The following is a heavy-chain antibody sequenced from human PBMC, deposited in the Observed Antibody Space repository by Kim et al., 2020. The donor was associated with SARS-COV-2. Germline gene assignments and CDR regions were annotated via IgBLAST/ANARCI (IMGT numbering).Heavy chain of an antibody. Sequence: SETLSLTCAVYGGSFSGYYWSWIRQPPGKGLEWIGEINHSGSTNYNPSLKSRVTISVDTSKNQFSLKLSSVTAADTAVYYCARGSCSSTSCYFYYYYGMDVWGQGTTVTVSS. CDR2: INHSGST. J-gene: IGHJ6*02. CDR1: GGSFSGYY. CDR3: ARGSCSSTSCYFYYYYGMDV. D-gene: IGHD2-2*01. V-gene: IGHV4-34*01.